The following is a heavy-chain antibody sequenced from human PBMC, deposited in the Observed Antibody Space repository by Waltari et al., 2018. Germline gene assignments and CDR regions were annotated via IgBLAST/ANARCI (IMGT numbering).Heavy chain of an antibody. CDR3: ARLEHYYDSSGYPYFYYFDY. J-gene: IGHJ4*02. Sequence: QVQLQESGPGLVKPSETLSLTCTVSGGSISSYYWRWIRRPPGKGLEWIGYIYYSGSTNYTPSLKSRVTISVDTSKNQFSLKLSSVTAADTAVYYCARLEHYYDSSGYPYFYYFDYWGQGTLVTVSS. CDR1: GGSISSYY. CDR2: IYYSGST. D-gene: IGHD3-22*01. V-gene: IGHV4-59*01.